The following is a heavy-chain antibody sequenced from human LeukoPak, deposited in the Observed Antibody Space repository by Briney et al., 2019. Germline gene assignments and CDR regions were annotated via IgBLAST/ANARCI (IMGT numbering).Heavy chain of an antibody. Sequence: GGSLRLSCAASRFTFSSYWMSWVRQAPGKGLEWVANIKQDGNEKYYVDSVKGRFTISRDNAKKSLYLQMNSLRAEDTAVYYCARESFAARWDWGQGTLVTVSS. CDR1: RFTFSSYW. CDR3: ARESFAARWD. J-gene: IGHJ4*02. D-gene: IGHD6-6*01. V-gene: IGHV3-7*01. CDR2: IKQDGNEK.